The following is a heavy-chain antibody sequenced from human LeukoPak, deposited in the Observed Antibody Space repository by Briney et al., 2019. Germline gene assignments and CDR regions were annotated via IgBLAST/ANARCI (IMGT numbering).Heavy chain of an antibody. V-gene: IGHV4-61*01. CDR3: ARLRDVDGLDV. D-gene: IGHD2-15*01. J-gene: IGHJ6*02. CDR1: GGSVSSGNYY. Sequence: SETLSLTCSVSGGSVSSGNYYWSWIRQPPGKGLEWIGYIYYSGCTDYNPSLKSRVTISVDTSKSQISLKLSSVTAADTAVYYCARLRDVDGLDVWGQGTTVTVSS. CDR2: IYYSGCT.